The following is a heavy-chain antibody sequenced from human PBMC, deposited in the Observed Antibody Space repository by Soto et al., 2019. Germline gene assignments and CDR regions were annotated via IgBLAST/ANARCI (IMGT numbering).Heavy chain of an antibody. Sequence: QVQLQESGPGLVKPSGTLSLTCAVSGDSISNSYWWSWVRQPPGKGLEWIGKIYHSGTTNYNPSPKSRVALSVDKSRNQFSLKLHSVTAADTAMYYCASDESAAGRSYWGQGILVTVSS. D-gene: IGHD1-1*01. J-gene: IGHJ4*02. CDR3: ASDESAAGRSY. CDR1: GDSISNSYW. CDR2: IYHSGTT. V-gene: IGHV4-4*02.